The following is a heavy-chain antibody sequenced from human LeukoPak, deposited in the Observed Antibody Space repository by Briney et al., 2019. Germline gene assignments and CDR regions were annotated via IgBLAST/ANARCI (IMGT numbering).Heavy chain of an antibody. CDR2: IGTAGDT. CDR3: ARGRGWMSTNWFDP. V-gene: IGHV3-13*01. J-gene: IGHJ5*02. CDR1: GFTFSSYD. D-gene: IGHD3-10*01. Sequence: GGSLRLSCAASGFTFSSYDMHWVRQAPGKGLEWVSAIGTAGDTYSPGSVKGRFTISRENAKNSLYLQMNSLRAGDTAVYYCARGRGWMSTNWFDPWGQGTLVTVSS.